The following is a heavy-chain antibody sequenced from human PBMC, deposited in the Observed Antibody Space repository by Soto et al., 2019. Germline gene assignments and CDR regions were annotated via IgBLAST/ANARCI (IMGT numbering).Heavy chain of an antibody. CDR3: ARDSRIRYFDWSYYYGMDV. D-gene: IGHD3-9*01. CDR1: GYTFTSYG. Sequence: ASVKVSCKASGYTFTSYGISWVRQAPEQGLEWMGWISAYNGNTNYAQKLQGRVTMTTDTSTSTAYMELRSLRSDDTAVYYCARDSRIRYFDWSYYYGMDVWGQGTTVTVSS. V-gene: IGHV1-18*04. CDR2: ISAYNGNT. J-gene: IGHJ6*02.